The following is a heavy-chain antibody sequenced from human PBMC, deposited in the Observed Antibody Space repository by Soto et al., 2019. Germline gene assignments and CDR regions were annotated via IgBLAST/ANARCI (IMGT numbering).Heavy chain of an antibody. CDR1: GFTFSSYA. CDR3: AKSITARPFDY. V-gene: IGHV3-23*01. CDR2: ISGSGGNT. J-gene: IGHJ4*02. Sequence: GGSLRLSCTASGFTFSSYAMSWVRQAPGKGLEWVSAISGSGGNTYYADSVKGRFTISRDNSKNTLYLQMNSLRAEDTAVYCCAKSITARPFDYWGQGALVTVSS. D-gene: IGHD6-6*01.